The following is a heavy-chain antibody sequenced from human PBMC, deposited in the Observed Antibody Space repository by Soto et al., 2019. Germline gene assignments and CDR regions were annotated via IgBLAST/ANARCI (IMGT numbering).Heavy chain of an antibody. J-gene: IGHJ5*02. V-gene: IGHV1-18*01. CDR2: ISAYNGNT. D-gene: IGHD1-1*01. Sequence: QVQLVQSGAEVKKPGASVKVSCKASGYTFTSYGISWVRQASGQGLEWMGWISAYNGNTKYAQKLQGRVTMTTDTSTSTAYMELRSLRSDGTAVYYCAGDEADKWNDGGWFDPWGQGTLVTVSS. CDR3: AGDEADKWNDGGWFDP. CDR1: GYTFTSYG.